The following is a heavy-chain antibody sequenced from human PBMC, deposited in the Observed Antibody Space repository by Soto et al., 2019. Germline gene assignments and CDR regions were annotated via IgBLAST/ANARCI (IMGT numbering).Heavy chain of an antibody. D-gene: IGHD3-10*01. V-gene: IGHV3-73*01. CDR1: GLSFSDSP. J-gene: IGHJ5*02. Sequence: EVQLVQSGGGLVQPGESLQLSCAASGLSFSDSPIHWVRQASGKGLEWVGRIRSKDYNYATAYAASVKDRFGDSRDDSKGTAYLQMNSLKIEDTAVYYCIRGGVRTWRLDPWGQGTLVTVSS. CDR2: IRSKDYNYAT. CDR3: IRGGVRTWRLDP.